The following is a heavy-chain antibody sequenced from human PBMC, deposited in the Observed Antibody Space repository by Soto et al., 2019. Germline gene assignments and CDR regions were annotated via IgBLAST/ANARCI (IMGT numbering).Heavy chain of an antibody. CDR1: GYSFTSYW. V-gene: IGHV5-10-1*01. Sequence: PGESLKISCKGSGYSFTSYWISWVRQMPGKGLEWMGRIDPSDSYTSYSPSFQGHVTISAGKSISTAYLQWSSLKASDTAMYYCARHSPKGYCSGGSCSDLDYWGQGTLVTVSS. CDR2: IDPSDSYT. CDR3: ARHSPKGYCSGGSCSDLDY. J-gene: IGHJ4*02. D-gene: IGHD2-15*01.